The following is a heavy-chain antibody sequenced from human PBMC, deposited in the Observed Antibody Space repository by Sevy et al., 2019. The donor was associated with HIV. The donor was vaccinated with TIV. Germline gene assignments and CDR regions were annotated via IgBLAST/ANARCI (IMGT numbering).Heavy chain of an antibody. CDR2: ISYDGSNK. CDR3: AKPHTAMVSDFDY. CDR1: GCTFSSYG. Sequence: GGSLRLSCAASGCTFSSYGMHWVRQAPGKGLEWVAVISYDGSNKYYADSVKGRFTISRDNSKNTLYLQMNSLRAEDTAVSYCAKPHTAMVSDFDYWRQGTLVTVSS. D-gene: IGHD5-18*01. V-gene: IGHV3-30*18. J-gene: IGHJ4*02.